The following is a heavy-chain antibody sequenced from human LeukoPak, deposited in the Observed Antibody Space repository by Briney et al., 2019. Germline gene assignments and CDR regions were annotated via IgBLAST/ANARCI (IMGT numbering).Heavy chain of an antibody. CDR1: GGTFSSYA. CDR3: AREKYYYDSSGYLYPYYFDY. D-gene: IGHD3-22*01. CDR2: IIPILGIA. V-gene: IGHV1-69*04. Sequence: SVKVSCKASGGTFSSYAISWVRQAPGQGLEWMGRIIPILGIANYAQKFQGRVTITADKSTSTAYMELSSLRSEDTAVYYCAREKYYYDSSGYLYPYYFDYWGQGTLVTVSS. J-gene: IGHJ4*02.